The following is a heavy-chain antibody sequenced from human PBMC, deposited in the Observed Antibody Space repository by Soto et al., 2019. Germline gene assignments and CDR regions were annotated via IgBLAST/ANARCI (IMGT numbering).Heavy chain of an antibody. CDR3: ARTCSGGSCSAFDY. J-gene: IGHJ4*02. Sequence: SETLSLTCTVSGGSISSYYWSWIRQPPGKRLEWIGYIYYSGSTNYNPSLKSRVTISVDTSKNQFSLKLSSVTAADTAVYYCARTCSGGSCSAFDYWGQGTLVTVS. CDR2: IYYSGST. D-gene: IGHD2-15*01. CDR1: GGSISSYY. V-gene: IGHV4-59*01.